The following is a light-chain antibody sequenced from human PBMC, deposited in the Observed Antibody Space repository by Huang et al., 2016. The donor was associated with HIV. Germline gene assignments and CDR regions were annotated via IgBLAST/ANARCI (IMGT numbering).Light chain of an antibody. CDR3: QQYYSTPA. CDR1: QSVLDSSNKKNY. Sequence: DIVMTQSPDSLPVSRGERATINCKSSQSVLDSSNKKNYLAWYQQKPEQPPKLLLYWASVRESVVPDRFRGSGSGTEFTLTINNLQAEDVAVYYCQQYYSTPAFGQGTNVDI. V-gene: IGKV4-1*01. J-gene: IGKJ1*01. CDR2: WAS.